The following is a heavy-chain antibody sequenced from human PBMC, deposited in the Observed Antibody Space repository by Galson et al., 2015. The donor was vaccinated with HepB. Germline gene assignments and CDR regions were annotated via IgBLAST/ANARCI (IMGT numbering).Heavy chain of an antibody. CDR1: GYTFTNYG. CDR2: INTYNGNT. J-gene: IGHJ4*02. D-gene: IGHD6-6*01. V-gene: IGHV1-18*01. Sequence: SVKVSCKASGYTFTNYGISWVRQAPGQGLEWMGWINTYNGNTNYAQKLQGRVTMTTDTSTTTTYMELRSLRSDDTAVYYCARDLNIVARYGDYWGQGTLVTVSS. CDR3: ARDLNIVARYGDY.